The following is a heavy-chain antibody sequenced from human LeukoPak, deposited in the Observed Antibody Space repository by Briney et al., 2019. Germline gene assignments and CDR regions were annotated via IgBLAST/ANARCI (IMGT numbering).Heavy chain of an antibody. CDR3: ARAGRGGESLWFDP. J-gene: IGHJ5*02. CDR1: GGSISSYY. CDR2: IYTSGST. Sequence: SETLSLTCTVSGGSISSYYWSWIRQPPGKGLEWIGRIYTSGSTNYNPSPKSRVTMSVDKTKNQFSLKLSSVTAADTAVYYCARAGRGGESLWFDPWGQGTLVTVSS. V-gene: IGHV4-4*07. D-gene: IGHD3-16*01.